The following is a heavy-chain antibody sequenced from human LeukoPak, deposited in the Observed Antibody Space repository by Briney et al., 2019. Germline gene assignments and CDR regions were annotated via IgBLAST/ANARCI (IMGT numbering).Heavy chain of an antibody. V-gene: IGHV3-21*01. CDR3: ARATPYYYDSSGYYFDY. J-gene: IGHJ4*02. D-gene: IGHD3-22*01. Sequence: GGTLRLSCAASGFTITAYWMSWVRQAPGKGLEWVSSISSTRSSIYYADSMKGRLTISKDNAKNSLYLQMNSLRAEDTAVYYCARATPYYYDSSGYYFDYWGQGSLVTVSS. CDR2: ISSTRSSI. CDR1: GFTITAYW.